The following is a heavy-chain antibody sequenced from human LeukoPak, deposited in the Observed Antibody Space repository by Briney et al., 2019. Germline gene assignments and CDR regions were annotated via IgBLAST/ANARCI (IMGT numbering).Heavy chain of an antibody. J-gene: IGHJ1*01. Sequence: SETLSLTCTVSGGSISSYYWSWIRQPPGKGLEWIGYIYYSGSTNYNPSLKSRVTISVDTSKNQFSLELSSVTAADTAVYYCARAQGYSSGWDFQHWGQGTLVTVSS. CDR1: GGSISSYY. CDR2: IYYSGST. D-gene: IGHD6-19*01. V-gene: IGHV4-59*01. CDR3: ARAQGYSSGWDFQH.